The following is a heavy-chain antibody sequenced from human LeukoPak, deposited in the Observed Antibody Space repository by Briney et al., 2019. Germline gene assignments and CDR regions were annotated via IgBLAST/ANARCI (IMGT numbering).Heavy chain of an antibody. Sequence: SETLSLTCTVSGGSISSGDDYWSWIRQPPGKGLEWIGEINHSGSTNYNPSLKSRVTISVDTSKNQFSLKLSSVTAADTAVYYCARGTPGSVVVPAALYYFDYWGQGTLVTVSS. CDR3: ARGTPGSVVVPAALYYFDY. CDR2: INHSGST. D-gene: IGHD2-2*01. J-gene: IGHJ4*02. CDR1: GGSISSGDDY. V-gene: IGHV4-39*07.